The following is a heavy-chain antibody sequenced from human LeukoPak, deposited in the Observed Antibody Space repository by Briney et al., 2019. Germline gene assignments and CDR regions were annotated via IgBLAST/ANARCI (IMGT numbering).Heavy chain of an antibody. D-gene: IGHD1-14*01. V-gene: IGHV3-9*03. J-gene: IGHJ3*02. CDR2: ISWNSGSI. CDR1: GFTFDDYA. CDR3: AKDIADNLRGAFDI. Sequence: GGSLRLSCAASGFTFDDYAMHWVRQAPGKGLEWGSGISWNSGSIGYADSVKGRFTISRDNAKNSLYLQMNSLRAEDMALYYCAKDIADNLRGAFDIWGQGTMVTVSS.